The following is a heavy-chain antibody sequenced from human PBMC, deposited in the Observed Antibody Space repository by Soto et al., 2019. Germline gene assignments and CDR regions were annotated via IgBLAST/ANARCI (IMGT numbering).Heavy chain of an antibody. CDR2: ISSSSSYI. CDR3: ARQRLHGRNWFDP. D-gene: IGHD4-4*01. J-gene: IGHJ5*02. Sequence: PGGSLRLSCAASGFTFSSYSMNWVRQAPGKGLEWVSSISSSSSYIYYADSVKGRFTISRDNAKNSLYLQMNSLRAEDTAVYYCARQRLHGRNWFDPWGQGTLVTVS. CDR1: GFTFSSYS. V-gene: IGHV3-21*01.